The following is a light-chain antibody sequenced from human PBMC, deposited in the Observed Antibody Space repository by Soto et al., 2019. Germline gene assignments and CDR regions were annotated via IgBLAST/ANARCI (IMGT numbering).Light chain of an antibody. CDR2: GAS. CDR3: QQFYASRQYT. V-gene: IGKV3-20*01. J-gene: IGKJ2*01. CDR1: ESVTSSS. Sequence: VLTQSPGTLSLSPGESATLSCRASESVTSSSLAWYQLKPGQAPRLLMFGASNRGTGIPARFSGSGSGTDFILTISRLEPEDSALYYCQQFYASRQYTFGQGTKVEI.